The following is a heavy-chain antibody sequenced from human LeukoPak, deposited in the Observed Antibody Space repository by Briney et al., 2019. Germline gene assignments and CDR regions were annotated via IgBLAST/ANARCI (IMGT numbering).Heavy chain of an antibody. CDR1: GFTVSSNY. V-gene: IGHV3-66*01. CDR2: IYSGGST. CDR3: AGGGYYYDSSGYYNWFDP. J-gene: IGHJ5*02. D-gene: IGHD3-22*01. Sequence: PGGSLRLSCAASGFTVSSNYMSWVRQAPGKGLEWVSVIYSGGSTYYADSVKGRFTISRDNSKNTLYLQMNSLRAEDTAVYYCAGGGYYYDSSGYYNWFDPWGQGTLVTVSS.